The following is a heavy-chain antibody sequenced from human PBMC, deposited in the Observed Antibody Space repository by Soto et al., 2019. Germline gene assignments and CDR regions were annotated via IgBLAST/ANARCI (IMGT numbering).Heavy chain of an antibody. J-gene: IGHJ1*01. CDR3: ARRRYYDSSGYYSSAYFQH. Sequence: SETLSLTCTVSGGSISSSSYYWGWIRQPPGKGLEWIGSIYYSGSTYYNPSLKSRVTISVDTSKNQFSLKLSSVTAADTAVYYCARRRYYDSSGYYSSAYFQHWGQGTLVTVSS. V-gene: IGHV4-39*01. CDR2: IYYSGST. CDR1: GGSISSSSYY. D-gene: IGHD3-22*01.